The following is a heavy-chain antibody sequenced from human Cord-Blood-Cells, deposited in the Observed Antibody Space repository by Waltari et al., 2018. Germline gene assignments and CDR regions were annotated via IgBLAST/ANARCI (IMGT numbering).Heavy chain of an antibody. J-gene: IGHJ6*03. CDR2: IIPIFGTA. Sequence: QVQLVQSGAEVTKPGSSVKVSCKASGGTFRSYAISWVRQALGQGLEWMGGIIPIFGTANYAQKFQGRVTITADESTSTAYMELSSLRSEDTAVYYCARVVPAAIYYYYYYMDVWGKGTTVTVSS. D-gene: IGHD2-2*02. CDR3: ARVVPAAIYYYYYYMDV. CDR1: GGTFRSYA. V-gene: IGHV1-69*01.